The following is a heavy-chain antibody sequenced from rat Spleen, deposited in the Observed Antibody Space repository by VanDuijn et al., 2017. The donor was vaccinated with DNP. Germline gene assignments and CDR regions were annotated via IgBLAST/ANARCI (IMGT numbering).Heavy chain of an antibody. V-gene: IGHV5-22*01. CDR1: GFTFSAYY. Sequence: EVQLVESGGGLVQPGRSLKLSCAASGFTFSAYYMAWVRQAPAKGLEWVAYIGSAAYAPYYGDSVKGRFTISRDNAKSTLYLEMNRLRSEDMATYYCVRWNSGHFDYWGQGVMVTVSS. J-gene: IGHJ2*01. D-gene: IGHD4-3*01. CDR2: IGSAAYAP. CDR3: VRWNSGHFDY.